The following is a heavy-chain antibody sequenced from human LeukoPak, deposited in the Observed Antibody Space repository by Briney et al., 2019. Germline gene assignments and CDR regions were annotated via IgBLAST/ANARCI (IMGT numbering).Heavy chain of an antibody. V-gene: IGHV1-18*01. CDR1: GYTFTSYG. J-gene: IGHJ4*02. CDR3: AREGRGYRPLDY. CDR2: ISALQGDT. Sequence: ASVTVSCKASGYTFTSYGISWVRQAPGQGLEWMGWISALQGDTHYAQKHQGRVTMTTDTSTSTAYMELRSLRSDDTAVYYCAREGRGYRPLDYWGQGTLVPVSS. D-gene: IGHD3-22*01.